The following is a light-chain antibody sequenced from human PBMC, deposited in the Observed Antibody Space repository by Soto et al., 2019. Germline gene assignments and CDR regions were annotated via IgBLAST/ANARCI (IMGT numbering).Light chain of an antibody. CDR1: SRDFGGHKY. Sequence: QSALIQVASVSASPGQSITISCTGTSRDFGGHKYVSWYQQHPGKAPKLMIYNVDYRPSGVSNRFSGSKSGNTASLTISGLQADDEAYYYCSSYADSSTVVFGGGTKLTFL. CDR3: SSYADSSTVV. J-gene: IGLJ2*01. CDR2: NVD. V-gene: IGLV2-14*03.